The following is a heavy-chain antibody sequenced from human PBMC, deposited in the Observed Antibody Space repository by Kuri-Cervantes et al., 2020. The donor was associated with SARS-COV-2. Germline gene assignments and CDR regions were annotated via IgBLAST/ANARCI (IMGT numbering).Heavy chain of an antibody. V-gene: IGHV1-18*04. CDR1: GYTFTSYY. J-gene: IGHJ6*02. CDR2: ISAYNGNT. CDR3: ARDLWSSSSYYYGMDV. D-gene: IGHD6-6*01. Sequence: ASVKVSCKASGYTFTSYYMHWARQAPGQGLEWMGWISAYNGNTSYAQKLQGRVTMTTDTSTSTAYMELRSLRSDDTAVYYCARDLWSSSSYYYGMDVWGQGTTVTVSS.